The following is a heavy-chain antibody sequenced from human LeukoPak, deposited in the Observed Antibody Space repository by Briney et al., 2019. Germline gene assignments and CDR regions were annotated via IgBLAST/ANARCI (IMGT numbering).Heavy chain of an antibody. CDR3: AKGSRYFDWLLD. CDR1: GFTFSSYS. D-gene: IGHD3-9*01. V-gene: IGHV3-48*01. CDR2: ISSSSSTI. J-gene: IGHJ4*02. Sequence: GGSLRLSCAASGFTFSSYSMNWVRQAPGKGLEWVSYISSSSSTIYYADSVKGRFTISRDNSKNTLYLHMNSLRAEDTAVYYCAKGSRYFDWLLDWGQGTLVTVSS.